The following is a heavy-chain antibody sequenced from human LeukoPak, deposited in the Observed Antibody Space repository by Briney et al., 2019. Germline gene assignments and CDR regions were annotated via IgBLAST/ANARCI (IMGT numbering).Heavy chain of an antibody. CDR2: ARNKANSYTT. J-gene: IGHJ4*02. Sequence: GGSLRLSCAASGFTFSDHYMDWVRQAPGKGLEWVGRARNKANSYTTEYAASVKGRFTISRDDSKNSLYLQMNSLKTEDTAVYYCSRGTPDYWGQGTLVTVSS. CDR3: SRGTPDY. V-gene: IGHV3-72*01. D-gene: IGHD2-2*01. CDR1: GFTFSDHY.